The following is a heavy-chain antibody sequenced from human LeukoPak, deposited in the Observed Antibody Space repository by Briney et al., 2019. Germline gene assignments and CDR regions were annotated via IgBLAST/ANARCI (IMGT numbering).Heavy chain of an antibody. D-gene: IGHD2-2*01. CDR1: GFTFSNFW. J-gene: IGHJ5*02. Sequence: GGSLRLSCAASGFTFSNFWMHWVRQAPGKGLVWVSRIKGDGSVTTYADSVRGRFTISRDSSNNTLYLQMNSLRAEDTAVYYCAKERSGVVAAASNSWGRGTLVTVSS. V-gene: IGHV3-74*01. CDR2: IKGDGSVT. CDR3: AKERSGVVAAASNS.